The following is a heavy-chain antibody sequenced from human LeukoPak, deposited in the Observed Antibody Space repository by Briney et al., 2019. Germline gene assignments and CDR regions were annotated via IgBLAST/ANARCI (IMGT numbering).Heavy chain of an antibody. V-gene: IGHV3-30*18. CDR1: GFSFSSYG. Sequence: GRSLRLSCAASGFSFSSYGMHWVRQAPGKGLEWVAVISYDGSNKYYADSVKGRFTISRDNSKNTLYLQMNSLRAEDTAVYYCAKDVDYYDSSSYYYLDYWGQGTLVTVSS. CDR3: AKDVDYYDSSSYYYLDY. CDR2: ISYDGSNK. D-gene: IGHD3-22*01. J-gene: IGHJ4*02.